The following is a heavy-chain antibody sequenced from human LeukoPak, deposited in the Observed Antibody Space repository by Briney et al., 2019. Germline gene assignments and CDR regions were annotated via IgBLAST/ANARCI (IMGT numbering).Heavy chain of an antibody. Sequence: GGALRLSCAASGFTFSSYAMSWVRQAPGKGLEWVSAISGSGGSTYYADSVKGRFTISRDNSENTLCMQMNSLRVEDTAVYYCAKGLHSSSWNDAFDIWGQGTTVTVSS. CDR3: AKGLHSSSWNDAFDI. J-gene: IGHJ3*02. V-gene: IGHV3-23*01. CDR1: GFTFSSYA. CDR2: ISGSGGST. D-gene: IGHD6-13*01.